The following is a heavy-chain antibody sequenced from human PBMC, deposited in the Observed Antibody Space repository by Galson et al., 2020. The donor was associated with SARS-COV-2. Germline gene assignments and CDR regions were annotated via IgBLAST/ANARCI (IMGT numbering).Heavy chain of an antibody. Sequence: GESLKISCAASGFTFTTYAMTWVRQAPGKGLECVSAISDSGDTTYYADSVKGRFTVSRDNSKNTLYLQMNSLSAEDTALYYCAKSDGSGTYHCYYYGLDVWGQGTTVTVSS. CDR1: GFTFTTYA. CDR3: AKSDGSGTYHCYYYGLDV. CDR2: ISDSGDTT. V-gene: IGHV3-23*01. D-gene: IGHD3-10*01. J-gene: IGHJ6*02.